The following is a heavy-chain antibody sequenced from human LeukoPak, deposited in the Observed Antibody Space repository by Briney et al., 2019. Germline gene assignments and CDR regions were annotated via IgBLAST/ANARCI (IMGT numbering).Heavy chain of an antibody. CDR2: VRKAGTT. J-gene: IGHJ4*02. V-gene: IGHV3-53*01. D-gene: IGHD5-24*01. CDR3: AREGEKGDGYNHGFDY. CDR1: GFTVSSKY. Sequence: GGSLRLSCATSGFTVSSKYMSWIRQAPGKGLQWVAVVRKAGTTVYIDSVKGRFTISRDTSRNTLSLQMNSLRAEDTAVYYCAREGEKGDGYNHGFDYWGQGTLVTASS.